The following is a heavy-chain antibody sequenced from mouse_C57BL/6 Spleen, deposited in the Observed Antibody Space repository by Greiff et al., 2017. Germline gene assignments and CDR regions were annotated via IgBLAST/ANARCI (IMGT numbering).Heavy chain of an antibody. CDR3: ARVYGSSYVWCAY. V-gene: IGHV5-16*01. CDR2: INYDGSST. D-gene: IGHD1-1*01. Sequence: EVTLMESEGGLVQPGSSMKLSCTASGFTFSDYYMAWVRQVPEKGLEWVANINYDGSSTYYLDSLKSRFIISRDNAKNILYLQMSSLKSEDTATYYCARVYGSSYVWCAYWGQGTLVTVSA. CDR1: GFTFSDYY. J-gene: IGHJ3*01.